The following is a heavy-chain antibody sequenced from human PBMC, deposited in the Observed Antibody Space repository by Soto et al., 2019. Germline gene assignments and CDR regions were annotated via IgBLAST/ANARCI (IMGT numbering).Heavy chain of an antibody. D-gene: IGHD1-26*01. Sequence: QVQLVQSGAEVKKPGSSVKVSCKASGGSFSNYALNWVRQAPGQGLVWMGRIVPFVGITKYAQKFQGRVTITADNSTSTAYMELSSLRSEDTAVYYCAREMGATNDYWGQGTLVTVSS. CDR2: IVPFVGIT. CDR1: GGSFSNYA. CDR3: AREMGATNDY. V-gene: IGHV1-69*04. J-gene: IGHJ4*02.